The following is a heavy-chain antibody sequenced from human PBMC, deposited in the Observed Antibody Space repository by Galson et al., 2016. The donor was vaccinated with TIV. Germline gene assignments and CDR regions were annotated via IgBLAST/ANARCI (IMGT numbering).Heavy chain of an antibody. CDR1: GFTFSSHW. CDR3: ARENFGGKPYDAFDI. CDR2: IKQDASEK. Sequence: SLRLSCAASGFTFSSHWMTWVRQAPGKGLEWVANIKQDASEKYYGDSVKGRFTISRDNAENLTFLRMNSLRAEDTAVYFCARENFGGKPYDAFDIWGQGTVVTVSS. D-gene: IGHD4-23*01. J-gene: IGHJ3*02. V-gene: IGHV3-7*01.